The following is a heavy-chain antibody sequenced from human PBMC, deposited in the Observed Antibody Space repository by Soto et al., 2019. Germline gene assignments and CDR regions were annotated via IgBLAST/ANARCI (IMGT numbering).Heavy chain of an antibody. CDR3: ARQTTVFAPACFDN. CDR1: GGSISSRSYY. V-gene: IGHV4-39*01. D-gene: IGHD4-17*01. CDR2: MHHSGTN. Sequence: QLQLQESGPGLVKPSETLSLTCTVSGGSISSRSYYWGWIRQPPGKGLEWIGSMHHSGTNHYTPSLNSRVTISVDTSKNQFSLKLGSVTAADTAVYYCARQTTVFAPACFDNWGQGTLVTVSS. J-gene: IGHJ4*02.